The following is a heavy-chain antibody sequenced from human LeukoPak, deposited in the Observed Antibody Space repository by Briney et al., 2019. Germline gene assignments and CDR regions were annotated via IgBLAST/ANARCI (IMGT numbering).Heavy chain of an antibody. J-gene: IGHJ6*02. D-gene: IGHD4-23*01. V-gene: IGHV1-69*01. CDR3: ARVLRWNLDHDYSGMDV. CDR2: IVPFFGAT. Sequence: SSVNVSCKGSGGTFSRFAISWVRQAPGQGVEWMGGIVPFFGATAYELKFQGRFSITADESTSTTYMERTSLTTDDSAVFYCARVLRWNLDHDYSGMDVWGLGTTVIV. CDR1: GGTFSRFA.